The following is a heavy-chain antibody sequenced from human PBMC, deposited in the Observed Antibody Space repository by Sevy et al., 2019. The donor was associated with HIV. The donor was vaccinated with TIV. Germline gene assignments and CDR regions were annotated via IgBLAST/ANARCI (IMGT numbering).Heavy chain of an antibody. CDR2: ISAYNGHT. J-gene: IGHJ4*02. CDR3: ARALKNSRGDCEGGYDY. V-gene: IGHV1-18*01. D-gene: IGHD2-21*02. Sequence: ASVKVSCKASGYGLSTYGMSWVRQVPGQGLEWVGWISAYNGHTNYAQKFQGRVTLTTETSTSTDYLELRSLRSDDTAVYYCARALKNSRGDCEGGYDYWGQGTPVTVSS. CDR1: GYGLSTYG.